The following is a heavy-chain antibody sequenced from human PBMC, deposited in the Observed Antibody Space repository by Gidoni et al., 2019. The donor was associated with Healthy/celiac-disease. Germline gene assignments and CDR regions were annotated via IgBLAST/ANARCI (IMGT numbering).Heavy chain of an antibody. J-gene: IGHJ6*02. Sequence: QVQLVQSGAEVKKPGSSVKVSCKASGGTFSSYAISWVRQAPGHGLEWMGGIIPIFGTANYAQKFQGRVTITADKSTSTAYMELSSLRSEDTAVYYCARLLDIAAQTPYYYGMDVWGQGTTVTVSS. CDR2: IIPIFGTA. CDR3: ARLLDIAAQTPYYYGMDV. CDR1: GGTFSSYA. D-gene: IGHD6-6*01. V-gene: IGHV1-69*06.